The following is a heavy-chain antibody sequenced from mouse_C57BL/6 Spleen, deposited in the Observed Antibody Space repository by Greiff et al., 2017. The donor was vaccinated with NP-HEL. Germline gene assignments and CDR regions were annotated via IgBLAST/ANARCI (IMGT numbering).Heavy chain of an antibody. CDR2: INYDGSST. D-gene: IGHD2-1*01. Sequence: EVMLVESEGGLVQPGSSMKLSCTASGFTFSDYYMAWVRQVPEKGLEWVANINYDGSSTYYLDSLKSRFIISRDNAKNILYLQMSSLKSEDTATYYCARGHYGNYGLDYWGQGTTLTVSS. CDR3: ARGHYGNYGLDY. CDR1: GFTFSDYY. J-gene: IGHJ2*01. V-gene: IGHV5-16*01.